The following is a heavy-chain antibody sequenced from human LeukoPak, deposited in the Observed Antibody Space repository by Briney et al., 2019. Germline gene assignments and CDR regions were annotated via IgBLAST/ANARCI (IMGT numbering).Heavy chain of an antibody. CDR1: GYTFTNYG. V-gene: IGHV1-18*01. Sequence: ASVKVSCKASGYTFTNYGITWVRQAPGQGLEWMGWISAYIGNTNYAQKLQGRVTMTTDTSTSTAYMELRSLRSDDTAVYYCAREVPSPRGYSYGNVPFHCWGQGTLVTVSS. CDR2: ISAYIGNT. J-gene: IGHJ4*02. D-gene: IGHD5-18*01. CDR3: AREVPSPRGYSYGNVPFHC.